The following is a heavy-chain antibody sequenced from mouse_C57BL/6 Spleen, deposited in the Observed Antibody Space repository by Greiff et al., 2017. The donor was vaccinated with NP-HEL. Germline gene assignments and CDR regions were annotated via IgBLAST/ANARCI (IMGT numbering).Heavy chain of an antibody. J-gene: IGHJ4*01. V-gene: IGHV2-6-1*01. CDR3: ARHGYGSSYAMDY. CDR1: GFSLTSYG. D-gene: IGHD1-1*01. Sequence: VKLQESGPGLVAPSQSLSITCTVSGFSLTSYGVHWVRQPPGKGLEWLVVIWSDGSTTYNSALKSRLSISKDNSKSQVFLKMNSLQTDDTAMYYCARHGYGSSYAMDYWGQGTLVTVSS. CDR2: IWSDGST.